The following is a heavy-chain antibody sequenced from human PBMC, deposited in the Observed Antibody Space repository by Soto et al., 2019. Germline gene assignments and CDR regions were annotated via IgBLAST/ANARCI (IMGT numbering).Heavy chain of an antibody. J-gene: IGHJ6*02. CDR2: ISYDGSNK. CDR1: GFTFSSYG. Sequence: PGGSLRLSCAASGFTFSSYGMHWVRQAPGKGLEWVAVISYDGSNKYYADSVKGRFTISRDNSKNTLYLQMNSLRAEDTAVYYCAKVRGCSSCYPCHGMDVWGQGTTVTVSS. CDR3: AKVRGCSSCYPCHGMDV. D-gene: IGHD3-22*01. V-gene: IGHV3-30*18.